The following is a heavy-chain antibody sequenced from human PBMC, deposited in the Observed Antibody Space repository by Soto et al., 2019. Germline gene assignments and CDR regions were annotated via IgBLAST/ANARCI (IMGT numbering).Heavy chain of an antibody. Sequence: QVQLVQSGAEVKKPGASVKVSCKPSGYTFTSYAMHWVRQAPGQRLEWMGWINAGNGNTKYSQKFQGRVTITRDTSASTAYMALSSLRSEDTAVYYCARGPGGPDGPGDYWGQGTLVTVSS. CDR3: ARGPGGPDGPGDY. V-gene: IGHV1-3*01. CDR1: GYTFTSYA. D-gene: IGHD2-15*01. J-gene: IGHJ4*02. CDR2: INAGNGNT.